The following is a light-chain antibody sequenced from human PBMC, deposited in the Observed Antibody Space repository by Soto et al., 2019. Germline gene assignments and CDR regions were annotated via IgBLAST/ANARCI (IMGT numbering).Light chain of an antibody. CDR3: VQYRSSPPYT. V-gene: IGKV3-20*01. CDR1: QSVSSSY. Sequence: EIVLTQSPGTLSFSPGEIATLSCRASQSVSSSYLAWYQQRCGQAPRLLIYGASSRATGIPDRLSGSGSGTDCTLTISRVVPEDFGVFYCVQYRSSPPYTFGRGTKMEIK. CDR2: GAS. J-gene: IGKJ2*01.